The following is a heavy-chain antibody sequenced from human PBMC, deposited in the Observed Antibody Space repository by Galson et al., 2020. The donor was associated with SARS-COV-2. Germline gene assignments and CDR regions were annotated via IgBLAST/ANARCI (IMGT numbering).Heavy chain of an antibody. J-gene: IGHJ6*02. V-gene: IGHV3-11*01. CDR2: ISSSGSTI. CDR3: ARGLSFYDILSGNPYYYYYAMDV. Sequence: TGGSLRLSCAASGFTFSDFYMNWIRQAPGKGLEWVSYISSSGSTIYYADSVKGRFTISRDNAKNSLDLQMNSLRAEDTAVYYCARGLSFYDILSGNPYYYYYAMDVWGQGTTITVSS. CDR1: GFTFSDFY. D-gene: IGHD3-9*01.